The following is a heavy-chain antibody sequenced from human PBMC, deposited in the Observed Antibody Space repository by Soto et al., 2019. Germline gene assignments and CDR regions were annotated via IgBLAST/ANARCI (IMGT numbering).Heavy chain of an antibody. V-gene: IGHV1-46*01. Sequence: GASVKVSCKASGYTFTSYYMHWVRQAPGQGLEWMGIINPSGGSTSYAQKFQGRVTMTRDTSTSTVYMELSSLRSEDTALYYCSRDISGYYDSSGYWGQGTLVTVSS. J-gene: IGHJ4*02. CDR2: INPSGGST. D-gene: IGHD3-22*01. CDR1: GYTFTSYY. CDR3: SRDISGYYDSSGY.